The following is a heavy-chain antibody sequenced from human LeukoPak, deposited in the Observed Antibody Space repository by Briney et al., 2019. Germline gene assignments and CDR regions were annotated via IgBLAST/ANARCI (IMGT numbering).Heavy chain of an antibody. Sequence: PGGSLRLSCAASGFTFSSYSMNWVRQAPGKGLEWVSSISSSSSYIYYADSVKGRFTISRDNAKNSLYLQMNSLRAGDTAVYYCASTRGMDVYYYGSGSYSTDAFDIWGQGTMVTVSS. CDR1: GFTFSSYS. D-gene: IGHD3-10*01. CDR2: ISSSSSYI. CDR3: ASTRGMDVYYYGSGSYSTDAFDI. J-gene: IGHJ3*02. V-gene: IGHV3-21*01.